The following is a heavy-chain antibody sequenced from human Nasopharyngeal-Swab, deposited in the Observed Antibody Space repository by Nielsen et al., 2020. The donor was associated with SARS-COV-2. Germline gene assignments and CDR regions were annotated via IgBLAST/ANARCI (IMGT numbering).Heavy chain of an antibody. CDR1: GGTFSSYA. V-gene: IGHV1-69*13. J-gene: IGHJ6*02. Sequence: SVQVSCKASGGTFSSYAISWVRQAPGQGLEWMGGIIPIFGTANYAQKFQGRVTITADESTSTAYMALSSLRSEDTAVYYCARESKKVAGLPNYYYYGMDVWGQGTTVTVSS. CDR3: ARESKKVAGLPNYYYYGMDV. D-gene: IGHD6-19*01. CDR2: IIPIFGTA.